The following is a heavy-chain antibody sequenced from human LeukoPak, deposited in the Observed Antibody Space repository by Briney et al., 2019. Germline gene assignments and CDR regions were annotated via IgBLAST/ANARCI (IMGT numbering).Heavy chain of an antibody. CDR2: IASDGSHT. CDR3: ARERQDTVIHSGAFDI. V-gene: IGHV3-30*04. Sequence: PGGSLRLSCAASGFTFSNYFMHWVRQAPGKGLEWVADIASDGSHTFYVESVKGRFTISRDNSKNTLYLHMNSLRAEDTAVYFCARERQDTVIHSGAFDIWGQGTMVTVSS. J-gene: IGHJ3*02. CDR1: GFTFSNYF. D-gene: IGHD2-21*02.